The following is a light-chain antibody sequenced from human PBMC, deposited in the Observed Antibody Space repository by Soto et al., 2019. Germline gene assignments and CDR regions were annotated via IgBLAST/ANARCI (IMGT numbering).Light chain of an antibody. CDR2: SNN. Sequence: QSVLTQPPSASGTPGQRGTISCSGSSSNIGSNTVNWYQQLPGTAPKLLIYSNNQRPSGVPDRFSGSKSGTSASLAISGLQSGDEADYYCAAWDDRLNGYVFGTGAKLTVL. V-gene: IGLV1-44*01. J-gene: IGLJ1*01. CDR3: AAWDDRLNGYV. CDR1: SSNIGSNT.